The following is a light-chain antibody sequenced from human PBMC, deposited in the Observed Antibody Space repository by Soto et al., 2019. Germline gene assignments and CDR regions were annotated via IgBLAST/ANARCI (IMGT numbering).Light chain of an antibody. J-gene: IGKJ2*01. CDR2: AAS. V-gene: IGKV1-39*01. CDR1: QSIRSY. CDR3: QQSYSTPRT. Sequence: DIQMTQSPSSLSASVGDRVTITCRASQSIRSYLNWDQQKPGTAPNLLIYAASSLHSGVPSRFSGSGSGTDFTLTISSLPPEDFATYYWQQSYSTPRTFGQGTKLEIK.